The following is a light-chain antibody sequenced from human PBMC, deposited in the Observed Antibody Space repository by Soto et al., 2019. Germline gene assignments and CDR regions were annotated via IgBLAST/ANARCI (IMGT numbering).Light chain of an antibody. J-gene: IGKJ1*01. Sequence: IVLTQSPGTLSLSPGERTTLSCRASQSISRYLAWYQQKPGQGPWLLIYGASSRATGTPDRFSRSGSGTDFTLTINRLEPEEFALYYCQQYGSSPPTFGQGTKVEIK. CDR2: GAS. CDR3: QQYGSSPPT. CDR1: QSISRY. V-gene: IGKV3-20*01.